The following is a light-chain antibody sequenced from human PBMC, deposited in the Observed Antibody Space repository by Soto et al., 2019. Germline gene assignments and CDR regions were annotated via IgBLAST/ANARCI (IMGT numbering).Light chain of an antibody. V-gene: IGKV1-27*01. CDR3: QNYKSAPNT. CDR2: ATS. J-gene: IGKJ2*01. Sequence: IPMTQSPSSLSASVGDRVTITCRASQDISDCLAWYQQKPGKVPELLIFATSTLHTGVQARFSGSGSGTVFTLTINSLQPDDVATYYCQNYKSAPNTFGRGTRLEIK. CDR1: QDISDC.